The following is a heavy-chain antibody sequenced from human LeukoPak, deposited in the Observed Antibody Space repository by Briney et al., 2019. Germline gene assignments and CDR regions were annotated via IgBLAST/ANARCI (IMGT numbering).Heavy chain of an antibody. CDR1: GYSFTSYW. J-gene: IGHJ3*02. CDR2: IDPSDSYT. D-gene: IGHD3-22*01. V-gene: IGHV5-10-1*01. Sequence: GDSLKISCKGSGYSFTSYWISWVRQMPGKGLEWMGRIDPSDSYTSYSPSFQGHVTISADKSISTAYLQWSSLKASDTAMYYCAIYGGYSHAFDIWGQGTMVTVSS. CDR3: AIYGGYSHAFDI.